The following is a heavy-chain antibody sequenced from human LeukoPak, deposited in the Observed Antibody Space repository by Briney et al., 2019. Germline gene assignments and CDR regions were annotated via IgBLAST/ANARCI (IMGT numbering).Heavy chain of an antibody. D-gene: IGHD6-19*01. V-gene: IGHV4-31*03. CDR1: SGSISSGGYY. CDR3: ARDLVSSGWYGGWFDP. J-gene: IGHJ5*02. CDR2: IYYSGST. Sequence: SETLSLTCTVSSGSISSGGYYWSWIRQHPGKGLEWIGYIYYSGSTYYNPSLKSRVTISVDTSKNQFSLKLSSVTAADTAVYYCARDLVSSGWYGGWFDPWGQGTLVTVSS.